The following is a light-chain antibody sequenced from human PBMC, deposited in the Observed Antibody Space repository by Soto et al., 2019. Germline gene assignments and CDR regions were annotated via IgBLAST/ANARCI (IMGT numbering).Light chain of an antibody. V-gene: IGKV1-13*02. CDR1: QGISSA. CDR3: QQFNSYLLT. J-gene: IGKJ4*01. Sequence: AIQLTQSPSSLSASVGDRVTLTCRASQGISSALAWYQQKPGKAPKLLIYDASSLESGVPSRFSGSGSGTDFTLIISRLQPEDFATYYCQQFNSYLLTFGGGTQVEIK. CDR2: DAS.